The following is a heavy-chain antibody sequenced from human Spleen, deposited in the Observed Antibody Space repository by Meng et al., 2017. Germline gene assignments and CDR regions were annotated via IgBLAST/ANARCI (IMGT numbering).Heavy chain of an antibody. D-gene: IGHD3-10*01. CDR1: GGSISGSDYY. CDR2: ISYRGNT. J-gene: IGHJ4*02. Sequence: SETLSLTCSVSGGSISGSDYYWGWIRQSPEKGLEWIGRISYRGNTFYNPSLKSRVTISVDTSKNQFSLRLSSVTATDTAVYYCGRRPYYYGSGSPFDSWGQGTLVTVSS. CDR3: GRRPYYYGSGSPFDS. V-gene: IGHV4-39*07.